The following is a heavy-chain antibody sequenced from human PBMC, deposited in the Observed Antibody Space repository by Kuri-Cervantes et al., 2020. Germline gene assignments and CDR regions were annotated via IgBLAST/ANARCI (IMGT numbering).Heavy chain of an antibody. J-gene: IGHJ1*01. CDR3: AKRASVAAGYAEYFQH. Sequence: GESLKISCVASGLTVSKNYLTWVRQAPGQGLECISIIYSGDTTYYADSVKGRFTISRDNSKNTPYLQMNSLRAEDTAVYYCAKRASVAAGYAEYFQHWGQGTLVTVSS. V-gene: IGHV3-53*01. CDR2: IYSGDTT. D-gene: IGHD6-13*01. CDR1: GLTVSKNY.